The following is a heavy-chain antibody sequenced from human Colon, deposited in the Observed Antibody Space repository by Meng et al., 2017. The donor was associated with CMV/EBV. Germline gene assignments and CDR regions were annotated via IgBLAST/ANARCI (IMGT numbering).Heavy chain of an antibody. CDR1: GGPTHHSYA. Sequence: ASVKVSCKTSGGPTHHSYAISWVRQATGQGLEWMGWMNPNSGNTGYAQKFQGRVTMTRNTSISTAYMELSSLRSEDTAVYYCARGPFVVVGVSAFDIWGQGTMVTVSS. CDR3: ARGPFVVVGVSAFDI. J-gene: IGHJ3*02. CDR2: MNPNSGNT. V-gene: IGHV1-8*01. D-gene: IGHD1-26*01.